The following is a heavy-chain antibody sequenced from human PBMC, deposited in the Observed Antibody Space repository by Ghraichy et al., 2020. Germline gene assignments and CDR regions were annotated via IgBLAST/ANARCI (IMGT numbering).Heavy chain of an antibody. CDR1: GFTFSDYS. CDR2: ISSTSGTI. J-gene: IGHJ3*01. D-gene: IGHD3-3*01. V-gene: IGHV3-48*01. Sequence: GGSLRLSCTASGFTFSDYSMNWVRRAPGEGLEWISSISSTSGTIYYADSVQGRFTISRSNARNSLFLQMNSLRAEDTAVYYCARRGMNYECWSGAGGALEVLGQGTMVTVSS. CDR3: ARRGMNYECWSGAGGALEV.